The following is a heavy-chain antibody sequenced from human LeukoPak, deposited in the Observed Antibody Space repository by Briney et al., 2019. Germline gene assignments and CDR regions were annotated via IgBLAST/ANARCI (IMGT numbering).Heavy chain of an antibody. CDR3: AKDFRGLRSY. CDR1: GFTFSSYG. D-gene: IGHD3-3*01. CDR2: ISGSGRST. V-gene: IGHV3-23*01. Sequence: GGSLRLSCAASGFTFSSYGMSWVRQAPGKGLEWVSAISGSGRSTYYADSVKGRFTISRDNSKNTLYLQMNSLRAEDTAVYYCAKDFRGLRSYWGQGTLVTVSS. J-gene: IGHJ4*02.